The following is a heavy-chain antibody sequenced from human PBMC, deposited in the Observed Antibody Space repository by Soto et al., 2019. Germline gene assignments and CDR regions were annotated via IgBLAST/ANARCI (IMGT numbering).Heavy chain of an antibody. CDR3: ARTYYDFWSGYPGAFDI. Sequence: QVQLVQSGAEVKKPGASVKVSCKASGYTFTGYYMHWVRQAPGQGLEWMGWINPNSGGTNYAQKFQGWVPMTRDTSISTAYMELSRLRSDDTAVYYCARTYYDFWSGYPGAFDIWGQGTMVTVSS. V-gene: IGHV1-2*04. CDR1: GYTFTGYY. D-gene: IGHD3-3*01. J-gene: IGHJ3*02. CDR2: INPNSGGT.